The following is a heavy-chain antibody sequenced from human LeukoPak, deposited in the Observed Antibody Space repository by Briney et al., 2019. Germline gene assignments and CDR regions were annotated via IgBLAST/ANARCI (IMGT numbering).Heavy chain of an antibody. Sequence: GGSLRLSCAASGFTFSSYAMNWVRQAPGKGLEWVSSIDSSSSYIYYADSVRGRFTISRANAKNSLFLQMNSLRAEDTAVYYCARGPHGGFVIIPTEFWGQGTLVTVSS. CDR3: ARGPHGGFVIIPTEF. V-gene: IGHV3-21*01. CDR2: IDSSSSYI. D-gene: IGHD3-3*01. CDR1: GFTFSSYA. J-gene: IGHJ4*02.